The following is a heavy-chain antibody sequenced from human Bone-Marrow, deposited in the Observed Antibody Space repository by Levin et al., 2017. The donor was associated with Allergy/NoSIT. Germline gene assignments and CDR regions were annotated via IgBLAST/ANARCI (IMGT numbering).Heavy chain of an antibody. J-gene: IGHJ4*02. CDR2: TRNKANSYTT. V-gene: IGHV3-72*01. CDR1: GFTFSDHY. Sequence: GGSLRLSCAASGFTFSDHYMDWGRQAPGKGLEWVGRTRNKANSYTTEYAASVKGRFTISRDDSKNSLYLQMNSLKIEDTAVYYCGRVRVSGNHYISDYWGQGTLVTVSS. CDR3: GRVRVSGNHYISDY. D-gene: IGHD3-10*01.